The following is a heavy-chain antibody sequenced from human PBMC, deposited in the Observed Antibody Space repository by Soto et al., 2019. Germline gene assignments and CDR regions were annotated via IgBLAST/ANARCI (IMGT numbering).Heavy chain of an antibody. Sequence: GXSVKVSCNASGYTFTSYGISWVRQAPVQGLEWMGWISAYNGNTNYAQKLQGRVTMTTDTSTSTAYMELRSLRSDDTAVYYCARDPITYGSGRYGDAFDIWGQGTMVTVSS. CDR3: ARDPITYGSGRYGDAFDI. CDR2: ISAYNGNT. CDR1: GYTFTSYG. V-gene: IGHV1-18*01. J-gene: IGHJ3*02. D-gene: IGHD3-10*01.